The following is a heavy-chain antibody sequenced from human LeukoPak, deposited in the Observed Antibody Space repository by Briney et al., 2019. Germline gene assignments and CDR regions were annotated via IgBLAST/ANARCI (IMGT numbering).Heavy chain of an antibody. Sequence: PSETLSLTCTVSGGSISSYYWSWIRQPPGKGLEWIGYIYYSGSTNYNPSLKSRVTISVDTSKNQFSLKLSSVTAADTAVYYCARTYDYYDSSGYSLFYFDYWGQGTLVTVSS. CDR2: IYYSGST. D-gene: IGHD3-22*01. CDR3: ARTYDYYDSSGYSLFYFDY. V-gene: IGHV4-59*01. J-gene: IGHJ4*02. CDR1: GGSISSYY.